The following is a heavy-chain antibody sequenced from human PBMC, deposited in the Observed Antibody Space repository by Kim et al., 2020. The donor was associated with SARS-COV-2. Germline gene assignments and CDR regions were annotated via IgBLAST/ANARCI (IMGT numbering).Heavy chain of an antibody. CDR2: ISSNGGST. CDR1: GFTFSSYA. J-gene: IGHJ4*02. Sequence: GGSLRLSCSASGFTFSSYAMHWVRQAPGKGLEYVSAISSNGGSTYYADSVKGRFTISRDNSKNTLYLQMSSLRAEDTAVYYCVKDLPPHSRYFDWDDGASVHENYWGQGTLVTVSS. CDR3: VKDLPPHSRYFDWDDGASVHENY. D-gene: IGHD3-9*01. V-gene: IGHV3-64D*09.